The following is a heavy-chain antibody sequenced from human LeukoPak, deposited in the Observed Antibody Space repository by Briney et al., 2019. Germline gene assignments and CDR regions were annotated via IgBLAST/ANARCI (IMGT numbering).Heavy chain of an antibody. J-gene: IGHJ4*02. CDR2: INHSGST. CDR1: GGSFSGYY. D-gene: IGHD3-10*01. Sequence: PSETLSLTCAVYGGSFSGYYWSWIRQPPGKGLEWIGEINHSGSTNYNPSLKSRVTISVDTSKNQFSLKLSSVTAADTAVYYCARGGKYYYGSGDFDYWGQGTLVTASS. V-gene: IGHV4-34*01. CDR3: ARGGKYYYGSGDFDY.